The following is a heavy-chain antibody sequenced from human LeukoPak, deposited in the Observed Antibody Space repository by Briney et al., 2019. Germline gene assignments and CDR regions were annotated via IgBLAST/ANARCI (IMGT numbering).Heavy chain of an antibody. CDR3: AKAIDSRGYWYERGADY. CDR2: ISGHGDTT. D-gene: IGHD3-22*01. V-gene: IGHV3-23*01. CDR1: GFTFSSHA. Sequence: PGGSLRLSCAASGFTFSSHAMIWVRQAPGKGLEWVSTISGHGDTTYDADSVKGRLTISRDNSKNTMFLQMSSLRAEDTAIYYCAKAIDSRGYWYERGADYWGQGTLVTVSS. J-gene: IGHJ4*02.